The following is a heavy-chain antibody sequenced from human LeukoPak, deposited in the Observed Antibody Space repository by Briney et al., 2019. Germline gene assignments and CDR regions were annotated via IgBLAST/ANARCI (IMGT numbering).Heavy chain of an antibody. CDR3: AGLVGRYSIGLYYYYFAY. D-gene: IGHD1-26*01. Sequence: SETLSLTCTVSGDSINSLDLWSWVRQPPGKGLEWIGEMYLSGTTHSNPSVKSRVTISIDKSKNQFFLNLSSVTAADTAVYYCAGLVGRYSIGLYYYYFAYWGQGTLVPVSS. V-gene: IGHV4-4*02. CDR2: MYLSGTT. J-gene: IGHJ4*02. CDR1: GDSINSLDL.